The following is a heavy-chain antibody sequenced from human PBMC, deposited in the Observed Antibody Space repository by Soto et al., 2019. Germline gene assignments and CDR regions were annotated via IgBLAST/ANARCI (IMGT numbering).Heavy chain of an antibody. J-gene: IGHJ4*02. CDR3: ARTKCSGGSCYSWSLDY. D-gene: IGHD2-15*01. CDR1: GCSITTGGYY. CDR2: RYYSEST. V-gene: IGHV4-31*03. Sequence: PSETLSLTCPFSGCSITTGGYYWSWIRQLPGKGLEWIGHRYYSESTYYNPSLKSRVSISLDTSKNQFSLKLSFVTAADTAMYYCARTKCSGGSCYSWSLDYWGQGTPVTVSS.